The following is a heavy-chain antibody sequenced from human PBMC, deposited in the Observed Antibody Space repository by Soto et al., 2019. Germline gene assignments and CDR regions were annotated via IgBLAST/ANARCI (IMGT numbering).Heavy chain of an antibody. CDR1: GYTFTSYY. Sequence: QVQLVQSGAEVKKPGASVKVSCKASGYTFTSYYMHWVRQAPGQGLEWMGIINPSGGSTSYAQKFQGRVTMTRDTSTSTVYMELSSLRSEDTAVYYCARGLSRPDSSGWYEGGYWGQGTLVTVSS. V-gene: IGHV1-46*01. D-gene: IGHD6-19*01. CDR3: ARGLSRPDSSGWYEGGY. CDR2: INPSGGST. J-gene: IGHJ4*02.